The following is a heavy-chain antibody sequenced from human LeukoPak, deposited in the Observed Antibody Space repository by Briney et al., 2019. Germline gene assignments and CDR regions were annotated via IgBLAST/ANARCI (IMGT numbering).Heavy chain of an antibody. CDR2: ISSSSSYT. J-gene: IGHJ5*02. CDR1: GFTFSDYY. Sequence: PGGSLRLSCAASGFTFSDYYMSWIRQAPGKGLEWVSYISSSSSYTNHADSVKGRFTISRDNAKNSLYLQMNSLRAEDTAVYYCASNSGSYYGFDWFDPWGQGTLVTVSS. D-gene: IGHD1-26*01. V-gene: IGHV3-11*03. CDR3: ASNSGSYYGFDWFDP.